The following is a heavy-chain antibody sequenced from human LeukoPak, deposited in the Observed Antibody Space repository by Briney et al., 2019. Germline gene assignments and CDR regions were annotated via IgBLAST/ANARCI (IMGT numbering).Heavy chain of an antibody. Sequence: SETLSLTCAVYGGSFSGYYWSWIRQPPGKGLEWIGEINHSGSTNYNPSLKSRVTISVDTSKNQFSLKLSSVTAADTAVYYCARGFSGSWYFDYWGQGTLVTVSS. CDR1: GGSFSGYY. CDR3: ARGFSGSWYFDY. CDR2: INHSGST. D-gene: IGHD6-13*01. V-gene: IGHV4-34*01. J-gene: IGHJ4*02.